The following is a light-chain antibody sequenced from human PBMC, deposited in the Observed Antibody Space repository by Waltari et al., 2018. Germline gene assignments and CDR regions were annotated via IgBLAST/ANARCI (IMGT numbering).Light chain of an antibody. V-gene: IGKV3-11*01. CDR3: QQRKNWPPIT. CDR2: DAS. CDR1: QSVDIY. J-gene: IGKJ5*01. Sequence: ETVLTQSPATLSLFPGDRATLSCRASQSVDIYLAWYQHKPGQAPRLLISDASNRATGIPARFSGSGSGTDFTLTISSLEPEDFAVYFCQQRKNWPPITFGQGTRLEIK.